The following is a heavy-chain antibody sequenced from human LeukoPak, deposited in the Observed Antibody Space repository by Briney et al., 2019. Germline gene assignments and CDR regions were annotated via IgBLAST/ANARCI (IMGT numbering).Heavy chain of an antibody. Sequence: ASVKVSCEASGYTFTGYYMHWVRQAPGQGLEWMGWINPNSGGTNYAQKFQGRVTMTRDTSISTAYMELSRLRSDDTAVYYCARDRPDPGVAAAGTLFDYWGQGTLVTVSS. V-gene: IGHV1-2*02. CDR1: GYTFTGYY. CDR3: ARDRPDPGVAAAGTLFDY. CDR2: INPNSGGT. J-gene: IGHJ4*02. D-gene: IGHD6-13*01.